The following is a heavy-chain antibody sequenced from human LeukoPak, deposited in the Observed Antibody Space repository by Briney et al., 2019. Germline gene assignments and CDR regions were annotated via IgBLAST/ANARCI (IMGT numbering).Heavy chain of an antibody. V-gene: IGHV4-34*01. Sequence: KPSETLSLTCAVYGGSFSGYYWSWIRQPPGKGLEWIGEINHSGSTNYNPSLKSRVTISVDTSKNQFSLKLSSVTAADTAVYYCARDLDYGSGLDPWGQGTLVTVSS. CDR1: GGSFSGYY. CDR3: ARDLDYGSGLDP. D-gene: IGHD3-10*01. J-gene: IGHJ5*02. CDR2: INHSGST.